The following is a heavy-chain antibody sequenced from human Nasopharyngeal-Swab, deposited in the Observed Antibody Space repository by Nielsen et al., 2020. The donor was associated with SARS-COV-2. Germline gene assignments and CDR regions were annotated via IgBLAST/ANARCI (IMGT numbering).Heavy chain of an antibody. CDR2: IYSGGST. Sequence: GESLKISCAASGFTVSSNYMSWVRQAPGKGLEWVSVIYSGGSTYYADSVKGRFTISRHNSKNTLYHQMNSLRAEDTAVYYCAKDIAETVTTTLNYGMDVWGQGTTVTVSS. CDR1: GFTVSSNY. V-gene: IGHV3-53*04. J-gene: IGHJ6*02. CDR3: AKDIAETVTTTLNYGMDV. D-gene: IGHD4-17*01.